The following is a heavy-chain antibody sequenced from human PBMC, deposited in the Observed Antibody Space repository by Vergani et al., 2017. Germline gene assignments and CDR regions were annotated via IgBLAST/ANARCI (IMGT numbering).Heavy chain of an antibody. CDR2: IYYSGST. J-gene: IGHJ4*02. V-gene: IGHV4-31*03. Sequence: QVQLQESGPGLVKPSQTLSLTCTVSGGSISSGGYYWSWIRQHPGKGLEWIGYIYYSGSTYYNPSLKSRVNISVDTSKNQFSLKLSSVTAADTAVYYCARAAITMVRGVIIHFDYWGQGTLVTVSS. CDR3: ARAAITMVRGVIIHFDY. D-gene: IGHD3-10*01. CDR1: GGSISSGGYY.